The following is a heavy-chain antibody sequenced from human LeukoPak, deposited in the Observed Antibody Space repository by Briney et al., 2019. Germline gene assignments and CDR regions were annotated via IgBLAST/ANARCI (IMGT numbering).Heavy chain of an antibody. CDR2: IYYSGST. Sequence: SQTLSLTCTLSGGSISSGGYYWSWIRQHPGKGLEWIGYIYYSGSTYYNPSLKSRVTISVDTSKNQFSLKLSSVTAADTAVYYCARADTVTTFFDAFDIWGQGTMVTVSS. CDR3: ARADTVTTFFDAFDI. J-gene: IGHJ3*02. V-gene: IGHV4-31*03. D-gene: IGHD4-17*01. CDR1: GGSISSGGYY.